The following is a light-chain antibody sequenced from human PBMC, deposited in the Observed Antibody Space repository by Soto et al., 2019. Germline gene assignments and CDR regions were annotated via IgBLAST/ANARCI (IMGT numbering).Light chain of an antibody. CDR2: GVR. J-gene: IGLJ1*01. CDR3: SSFTTTRFSV. V-gene: IGLV2-14*01. CDR1: GYDIGAYDY. Sequence: QSALTHPTSVSGAPGQSITIYCTGSGYDIGAYDYVSWYQQHPGKAPRLLIHGVRNRPPGISSRFSASKSGLTASLTISGLRAEDEADYYCSSFTTTRFSVFGPGSKVTV.